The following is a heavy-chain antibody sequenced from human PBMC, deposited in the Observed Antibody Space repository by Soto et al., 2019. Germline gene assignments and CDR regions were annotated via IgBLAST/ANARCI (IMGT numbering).Heavy chain of an antibody. CDR3: ARELAVRGVIISRSNWFDP. J-gene: IGHJ5*02. D-gene: IGHD3-10*01. CDR1: GFTFSSYG. Sequence: GGSLRLSCAASGFTFSSYGMHWVRQAPGKGLEWVAVIWYDGSNKYYADSVKGRFTISRDNSKNTLYLQMNSLRAEDTAVYYCARELAVRGVIISRSNWFDPWGQGTLVTVSS. CDR2: IWYDGSNK. V-gene: IGHV3-33*01.